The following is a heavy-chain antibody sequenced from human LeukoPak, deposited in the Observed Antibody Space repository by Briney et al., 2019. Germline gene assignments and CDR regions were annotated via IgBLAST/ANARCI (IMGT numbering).Heavy chain of an antibody. J-gene: IGHJ6*03. V-gene: IGHV1-69*13. D-gene: IGHD6-13*01. CDR2: IIPIFGTA. Sequence: GASVKVSCKASGGTFSSYAISWVRQAPGQGLEWRGGIIPIFGTANYAQKFQGRVTITADESTSTAYMELSSLRSEDTSVYYCVRVRVRRQQLVYYYYYMDVWGKGTTVTVSS. CDR3: VRVRVRRQQLVYYYYYMDV. CDR1: GGTFSSYA.